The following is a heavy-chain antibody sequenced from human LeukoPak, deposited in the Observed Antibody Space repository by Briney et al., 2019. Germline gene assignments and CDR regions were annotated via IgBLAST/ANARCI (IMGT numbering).Heavy chain of an antibody. CDR3: ARHPVRGVTRHPFDY. CDR1: GGSFSGYY. D-gene: IGHD3-10*01. J-gene: IGHJ4*02. V-gene: IGHV4-34*01. CDR2: INHGGST. Sequence: SETLSLTCAVYGGSFSGYYWSWIRQPPGKGLEWIGEINHGGSTNYNPSLKSRVTISVDTSKNQFSLKLSSVTAADTAVYYCARHPVRGVTRHPFDYWGQGTLVTVSS.